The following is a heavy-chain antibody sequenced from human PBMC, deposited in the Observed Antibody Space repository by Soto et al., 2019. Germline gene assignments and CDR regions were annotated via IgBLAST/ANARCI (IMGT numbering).Heavy chain of an antibody. CDR2: ISYDGSNK. CDR1: GFTFSSYG. D-gene: IGHD6-6*01. CDR3: AKSKYSSSSQVDY. Sequence: GSLRLSCAASGFTFSSYGMHWVRQAPGKGLEWVAVISYDGSNKYYADSVKGRFTISRDNSKNTLYLQMNSLRAEDTAVYYCAKSKYSSSSQVDYWGQGTLVTVSS. V-gene: IGHV3-30*18. J-gene: IGHJ4*02.